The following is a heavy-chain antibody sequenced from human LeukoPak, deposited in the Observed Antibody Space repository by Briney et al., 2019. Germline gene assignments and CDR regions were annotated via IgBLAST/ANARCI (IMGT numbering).Heavy chain of an antibody. V-gene: IGHV3-23*01. CDR1: GFTFSSYA. D-gene: IGHD3-9*01. CDR2: ISGSGGST. Sequence: PGGSLRLSCAASGFTFSSYAMSWVRQAPGKGLEWVSAISGSGGSTYYADSVKGRFTISRDNSKNTLYLQMNSLRAEDTAVYYCAKDPGLRYFDWLLYPFHFDYWGQGTLVTVSS. J-gene: IGHJ4*02. CDR3: AKDPGLRYFDWLLYPFHFDY.